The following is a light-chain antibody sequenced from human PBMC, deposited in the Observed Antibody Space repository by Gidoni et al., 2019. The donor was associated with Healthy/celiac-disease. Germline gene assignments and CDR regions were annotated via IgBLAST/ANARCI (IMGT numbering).Light chain of an antibody. V-gene: IGLV2-23*01. CDR3: CSYAGSSTVV. CDR2: EGS. CDR1: SSDVGSYNL. Sequence: QSALTQPASVSGSPGPSITISCTGTSSDVGSYNLVSWYQQHPGKAPKLMIYEGSKRPSGVSNLFSGSKSGNTASLTISGLQAGDEADYYCCSYAGSSTVVFGGGTKLTVL. J-gene: IGLJ2*01.